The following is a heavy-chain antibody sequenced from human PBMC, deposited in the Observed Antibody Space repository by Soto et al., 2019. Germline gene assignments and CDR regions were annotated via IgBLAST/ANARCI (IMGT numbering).Heavy chain of an antibody. D-gene: IGHD1-26*01. Sequence: QVQLVESGGGVVQPGRSLRLSCAASGFTFSSYGMHWVRQAPGKGLEWVAVISYDGSNKYYADSVKGRFTISRDNSKNTMYLQMNSLRDEDTAVYYCAKDVVVGATTGLGDYYYYYGMDVWGQGPTVTVSS. CDR2: ISYDGSNK. CDR3: AKDVVVGATTGLGDYYYYYGMDV. J-gene: IGHJ6*02. CDR1: GFTFSSYG. V-gene: IGHV3-30*18.